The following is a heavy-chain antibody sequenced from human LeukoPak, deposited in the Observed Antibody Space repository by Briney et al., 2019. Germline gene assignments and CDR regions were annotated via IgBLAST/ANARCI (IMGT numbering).Heavy chain of an antibody. J-gene: IGHJ4*02. D-gene: IGHD1-26*01. CDR3: ARGGGVGALGY. V-gene: IGHV3-74*01. Sequence: PGGPLRLSCAASGFTFSSYWMHWVRQAPGKGLVWVSRINSDGSSTSYADSVKGRFTISRDNAKNTLYLQMNSLRAEDTAVYYCARGGGVGALGYWGRGTLVTVSS. CDR1: GFTFSSYW. CDR2: INSDGSST.